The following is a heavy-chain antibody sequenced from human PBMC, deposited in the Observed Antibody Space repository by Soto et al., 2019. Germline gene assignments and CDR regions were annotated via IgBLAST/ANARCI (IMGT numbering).Heavy chain of an antibody. Sequence: GGSLRLSCTPSGFIFSDYSMNWVRQAPGKGLEWISYITTTSSTMYYADSVKGRFTISRDNAKNSLYLQMNSLRDEDTAVYYCARDSSGRQYYGMDVWGQGTTVTVSS. CDR2: ITTTSSTM. CDR1: GFIFSDYS. V-gene: IGHV3-48*02. CDR3: ARDSSGRQYYGMDV. D-gene: IGHD3-22*01. J-gene: IGHJ6*02.